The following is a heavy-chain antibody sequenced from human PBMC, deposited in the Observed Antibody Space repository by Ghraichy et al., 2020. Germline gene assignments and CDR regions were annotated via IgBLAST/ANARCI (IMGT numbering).Heavy chain of an antibody. Sequence: GESLNISCKGSGYSFTSYWIGWVRQMPGKGLEWMGIIYPGDSDTRYSPSFQGQVTISADKSISTAYLQWSSLKASDTAMYYCARHAGKNYYDSSGYYYTDYWGQGTLVTVSS. CDR2: IYPGDSDT. J-gene: IGHJ4*02. V-gene: IGHV5-51*01. CDR1: GYSFTSYW. D-gene: IGHD3-22*01. CDR3: ARHAGKNYYDSSGYYYTDY.